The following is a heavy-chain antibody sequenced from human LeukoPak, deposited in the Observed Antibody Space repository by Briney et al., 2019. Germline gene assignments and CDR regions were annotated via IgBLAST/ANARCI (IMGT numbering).Heavy chain of an antibody. D-gene: IGHD3-10*02. CDR2: ISSSGGTM. J-gene: IGHJ6*04. Sequence: KPGGSLRLSCGASGFTFSDSYMSWIRQAPGKGLEWVSYISSSGGTMYYADSVKGRFTISRDNAKNSLYLQMNSLRAEDTAVYYCAELGITMIGGVWGKGTTVTISS. V-gene: IGHV3-11*04. CDR1: GFTFSDSY. CDR3: AELGITMIGGV.